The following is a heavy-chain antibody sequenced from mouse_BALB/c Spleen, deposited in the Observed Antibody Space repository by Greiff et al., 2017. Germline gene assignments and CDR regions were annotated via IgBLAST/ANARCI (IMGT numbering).Heavy chain of an antibody. CDR1: GYTFTSYW. CDR3: VTGTFDY. J-gene: IGHJ2*01. V-gene: IGHV1-87*01. Sequence: VQLQQSGAELARPGASVKLSCKASGYTFTSYWMQWVKQRPGQGLEWIGAIYPGDGDTRYTQKFKGKATLTADKSSSTAYMQLSSLASEDSAVYYCVTGTFDYWGQGTTLTVSS. CDR2: IYPGDGDT. D-gene: IGHD4-1*01.